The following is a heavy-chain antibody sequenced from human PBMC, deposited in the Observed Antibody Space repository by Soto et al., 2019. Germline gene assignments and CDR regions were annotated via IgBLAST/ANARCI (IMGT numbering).Heavy chain of an antibody. J-gene: IGHJ5*02. CDR1: GYSFRIHD. CDR3: ARGVGWFDT. D-gene: IGHD1-26*01. Sequence: QVQLVQSGTEVKKPGASVKVSCKASGYSFRIHDISWVRQARGQPLEWMGWLSSYTVAKNYERNLQGRLTRSTDPSTSTAYMELRSLKSDDTAVYYCARGVGWFDTWGQGTLVTVSS. CDR2: LSSYTVAK. V-gene: IGHV1-18*04.